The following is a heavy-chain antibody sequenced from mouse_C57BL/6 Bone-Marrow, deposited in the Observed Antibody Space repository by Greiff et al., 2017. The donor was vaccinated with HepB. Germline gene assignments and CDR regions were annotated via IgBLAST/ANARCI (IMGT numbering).Heavy chain of an antibody. J-gene: IGHJ2*01. CDR2: IYPRDGST. CDR1: GYTFTDHT. CDR3: AKGTYGSIYFDY. D-gene: IGHD1-1*01. Sequence: VKLMESDAELVKPGASVKISCKVSGYTFTDHTIHWMKQRPEQGLEWIGYIYPRDGSTKYNEKFKGKATLTADKSSSTAYMQLNSLTSEDSAVYFCAKGTYGSIYFDYWGQGTTLTVSS. V-gene: IGHV1-78*01.